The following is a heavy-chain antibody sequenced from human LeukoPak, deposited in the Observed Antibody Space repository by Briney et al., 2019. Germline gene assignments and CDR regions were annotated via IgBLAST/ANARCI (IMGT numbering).Heavy chain of an antibody. CDR2: IIPIFGTA. J-gene: IGHJ6*02. V-gene: IGHV1-69*13. D-gene: IGHD2-2*01. CDR3: AGCSSTSCYYYYGMDV. CDR1: GGTFSSYA. Sequence: GASVKVPCKASGGTFSSYAISWVRQAPGRGLEWMGGIIPIFGTANYAQKFQGRVTITADESTSTAYMELSSLRSEDTAVYYCAGCSSTSCYYYYGMDVWGQGTTVTVSS.